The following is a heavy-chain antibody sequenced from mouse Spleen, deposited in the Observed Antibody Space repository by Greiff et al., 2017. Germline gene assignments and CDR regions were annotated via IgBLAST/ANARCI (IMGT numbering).Heavy chain of an antibody. Sequence: EVMLVESGGGLVKPGGSLKLSCAASGFTFSSYAMSWVRQTPEKRLEWVATISSGGSYTYYPDSGKGRFTISRDNAKNTLYLQMSSLRSEDKAMYYCARHAFDGYSFAYWGQGTLVTVSA. V-gene: IGHV5-9-1*01. J-gene: IGHJ3*01. CDR2: ISSGGSYT. CDR3: ARHAFDGYSFAY. CDR1: GFTFSSYA. D-gene: IGHD2-3*01.